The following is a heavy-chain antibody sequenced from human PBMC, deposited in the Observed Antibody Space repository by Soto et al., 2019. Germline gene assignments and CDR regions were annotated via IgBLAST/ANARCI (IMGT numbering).Heavy chain of an antibody. CDR3: AKDRGDDLPYYHYYYGMDV. J-gene: IGHJ6*02. D-gene: IGHD3-10*01. CDR2: ISYDGSNK. V-gene: IGHV3-30*18. CDR1: GFTFTIYG. Sequence: GGSLRLSCAASGFTFTIYGMHWVRQAPGKGLEWVAVISYDGSNKYYADSVKGRFTISRDNSKKTLYLQMNSLRAEDTAVYYCAKDRGDDLPYYHYYYGMDVWGQGTTVTVSS.